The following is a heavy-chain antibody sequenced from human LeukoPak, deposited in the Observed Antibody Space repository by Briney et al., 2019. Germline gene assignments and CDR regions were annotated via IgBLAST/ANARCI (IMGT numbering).Heavy chain of an antibody. CDR2: IKPDGSEK. CDR1: GFTFSAFW. Sequence: GGSLRLSCAASGFTFSAFWMTWVRQAPGKGLEWVANIKPDGSEKSYVDSVKGRFTISRDNAKNSLYLEMNSLRVEDTAVYYCAMGAIVATIDYWGQGTLVTVSS. D-gene: IGHD5-12*01. CDR3: AMGAIVATIDY. J-gene: IGHJ4*02. V-gene: IGHV3-7*01.